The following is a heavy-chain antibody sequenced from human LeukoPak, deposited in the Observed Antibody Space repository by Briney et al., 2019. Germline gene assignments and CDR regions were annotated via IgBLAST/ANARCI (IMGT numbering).Heavy chain of an antibody. CDR2: IYSGGST. Sequence: PGGSLRLSCAASGFTVSSNYMSWVRQAPGKVLEWVSVIYSGGSTFYADSVKGRFTISRDNSKNTLYLQMNSLRAEDTAVYYCARDSCSSTSCFDYWGRGTLVTVSS. D-gene: IGHD2-2*01. CDR3: ARDSCSSTSCFDY. CDR1: GFTVSSNY. V-gene: IGHV3-66*01. J-gene: IGHJ4*02.